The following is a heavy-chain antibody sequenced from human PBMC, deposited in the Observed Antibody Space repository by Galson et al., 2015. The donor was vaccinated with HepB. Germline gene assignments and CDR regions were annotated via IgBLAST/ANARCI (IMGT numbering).Heavy chain of an antibody. D-gene: IGHD4-23*01. CDR2: ISSSSSTI. V-gene: IGHV3-48*02. CDR1: GFTFSSYS. CDR3: ARGKDGGNSEYYFDY. Sequence: SLRLSCAASGFTFSSYSMNWVRQAPGKGLEWVSYISSSSSTIYYADSVKGRFTISRDNAKNSLYLQMNSLRDEDTAVYYCARGKDGGNSEYYFDYWGQGTLVTVSS. J-gene: IGHJ4*02.